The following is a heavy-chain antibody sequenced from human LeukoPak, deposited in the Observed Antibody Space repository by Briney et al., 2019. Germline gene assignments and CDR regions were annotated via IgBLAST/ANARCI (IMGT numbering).Heavy chain of an antibody. CDR1: GYTFSGYC. D-gene: IGHD2-15*01. V-gene: IGHV1-2*06. CDR3: ARDDRLRAFDI. J-gene: IGHJ3*02. Sequence: ASVKVSCKASGYTFSGYCMHWVRQAPGQGLEWMGRINSNTGGTIYVQKFQGRVTMTRDTSISTAYMEVSRLISDDTAVYYCARDDRLRAFDIWGQGTMVLVSS. CDR2: INSNTGGT.